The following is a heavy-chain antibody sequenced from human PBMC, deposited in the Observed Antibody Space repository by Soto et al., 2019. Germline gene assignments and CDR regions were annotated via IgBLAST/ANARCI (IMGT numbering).Heavy chain of an antibody. D-gene: IGHD4-17*01. CDR1: GFTFSSYA. CDR2: ISGSGGST. J-gene: IGHJ5*02. Sequence: PGGSLRLSCAASGFTFSSYAMSWVRQAPGKGLEWVSAISGSGGSTYYADSVKGRFTISRDNSKDTLYLQMNSLRAEDTAVYYCAKVTKTTVTTREPYRNWFDPWGQGTLVTVSS. CDR3: AKVTKTTVTTREPYRNWFDP. V-gene: IGHV3-23*01.